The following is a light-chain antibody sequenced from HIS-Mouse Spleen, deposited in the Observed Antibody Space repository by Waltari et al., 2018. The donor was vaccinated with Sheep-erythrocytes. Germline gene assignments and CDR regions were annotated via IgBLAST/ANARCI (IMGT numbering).Light chain of an antibody. CDR2: QDS. V-gene: IGLV3-1*01. J-gene: IGLJ2*01. CDR3: QAWESSTAV. Sequence: SYELTQPPSVSVSPGQTASITCSGDKLGEKYACWYQQKPGQSPVLVIYQDSKRPSGIPERFSGSNSGNTATLTISGTQAMDEADYYCQAWESSTAVFGGGTKLTVL. CDR1: KLGEKY.